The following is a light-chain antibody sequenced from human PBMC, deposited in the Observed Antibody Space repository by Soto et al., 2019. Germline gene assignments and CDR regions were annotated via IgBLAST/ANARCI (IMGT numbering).Light chain of an antibody. CDR2: DAS. J-gene: IGKJ2*01. CDR1: QSVSSY. Sequence: EIVLTQSPATLSLSPGERATLSCRARQSVSSYLAWYQQKPGQAPRLLIYDASNRATGIPARFSGSGSGTDFTLTSSSLEPEDFAVYYCQQRSNWPPYTFGQGTKLEIK. V-gene: IGKV3-11*01. CDR3: QQRSNWPPYT.